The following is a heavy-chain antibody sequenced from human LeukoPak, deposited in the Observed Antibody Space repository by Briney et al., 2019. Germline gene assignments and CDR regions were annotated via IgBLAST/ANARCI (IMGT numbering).Heavy chain of an antibody. V-gene: IGHV1-58*01. Sequence: SVKVSCKASGFTFTSSAVQWVRQARGQRLEWIGWIVVGSGNTNYAQKFQERVTITRDMSTSTAYMELSSQRSEDTAVYYCAAGLGESSGYYYVFGLSWGQGTLVTVSS. D-gene: IGHD3-22*01. J-gene: IGHJ5*02. CDR3: AAGLGESSGYYYVFGLS. CDR2: IVVGSGNT. CDR1: GFTFTSSA.